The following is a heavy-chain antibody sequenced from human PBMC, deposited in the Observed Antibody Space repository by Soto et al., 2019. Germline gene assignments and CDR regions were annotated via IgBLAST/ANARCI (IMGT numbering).Heavy chain of an antibody. D-gene: IGHD6-13*01. V-gene: IGHV4-39*01. CDR1: GDSLSSSYYY. CDR2: IFYSGST. Sequence: PSETLSLTCTVSGDSLSSSYYYWGWLRQPPGKGLEWIGSIFYSGSTDYNPSLKSRVTISVDTSKNQFSLKLSSVTAADTAVYYCARRCSSRQNYRYVMDFWGPGTTVTVSS. CDR3: ARRCSSRQNYRYVMDF. J-gene: IGHJ6*02.